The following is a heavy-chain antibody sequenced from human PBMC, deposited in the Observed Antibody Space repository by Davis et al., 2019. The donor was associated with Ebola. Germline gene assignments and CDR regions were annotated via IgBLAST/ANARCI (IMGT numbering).Heavy chain of an antibody. D-gene: IGHD2-21*01. V-gene: IGHV3-23*01. Sequence: PGGSLRLSCVASGFTFSSYAMSWVRQAPGKGLEWVSAISGAGAGTYYADSVKGRFTVSRDNSKNMVYLQMNSLTAEDTAVYYCAKDGEVAVNPRSYAFDIWGQGTTVTVSS. CDR1: GFTFSSYA. J-gene: IGHJ3*02. CDR2: ISGAGAGT. CDR3: AKDGEVAVNPRSYAFDI.